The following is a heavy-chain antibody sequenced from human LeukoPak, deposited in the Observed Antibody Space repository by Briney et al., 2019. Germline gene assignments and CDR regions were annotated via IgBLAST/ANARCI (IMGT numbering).Heavy chain of an antibody. V-gene: IGHV3-20*04. CDR3: ARDWGLITGTTDAFDI. J-gene: IGHJ3*02. CDR2: INWNGGST. CDR1: GFTFDDYG. Sequence: GGSLRLSCAASGFTFDDYGMSWVRQAPRKGLEWVSGINWNGGSTGYADSVKGRFTISRDNAKNSLYLQMNSLRAEDTALYYCARDWGLITGTTDAFDIWGQGTMVTVSS. D-gene: IGHD1-7*01.